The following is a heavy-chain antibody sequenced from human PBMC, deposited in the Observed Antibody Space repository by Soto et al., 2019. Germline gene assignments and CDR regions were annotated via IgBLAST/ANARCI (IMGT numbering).Heavy chain of an antibody. CDR2: IKQDGSEK. Sequence: AGGSLRLSCAASGFTFSSYWMSWVRQAPGKGLEWVANIKQDGSEKYYVDSVKGRFTISRDNAKNSLYLQMNSLRAEDTAVYYCASLRHYYYYGMDVWGQGTTVTVSS. CDR3: ASLRHYYYYGMDV. J-gene: IGHJ6*02. V-gene: IGHV3-7*01. CDR1: GFTFSSYW. D-gene: IGHD3-16*01.